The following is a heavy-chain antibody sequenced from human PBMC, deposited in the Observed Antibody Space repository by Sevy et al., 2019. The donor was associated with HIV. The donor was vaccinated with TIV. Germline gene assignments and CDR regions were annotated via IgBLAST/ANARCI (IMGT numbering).Heavy chain of an antibody. D-gene: IGHD4-17*01. CDR1: GDSISSYY. CDR3: ARGLAYYFDS. Sequence: SETLSLTCSLSGDSISSYYSTWVRQPPGKGLEWIGCLYYSGITNYNPSLKSRVTISVDTSKNQFSLKLTSVTAADTAVYYCARGLAYYFDSWGQGTLVTVSS. CDR2: LYYSGIT. J-gene: IGHJ4*02. V-gene: IGHV4-59*08.